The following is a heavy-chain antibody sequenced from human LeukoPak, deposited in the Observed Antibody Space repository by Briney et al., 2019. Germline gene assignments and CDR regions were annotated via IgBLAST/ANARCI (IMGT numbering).Heavy chain of an antibody. V-gene: IGHV3-53*01. CDR2: IYSGGST. J-gene: IGHJ4*02. CDR1: GFTVSSNY. Sequence: GGSLRLSCAASGFTVSSNYMSWVRQVPGKGLEWVSVIYSGGSTYYADSVKGRFTISRDNSKNTLFLQMNSLRAEDTAVYYCARGSHFYGSGSPFDYWGQGTLVTVSS. CDR3: ARGSHFYGSGSPFDY. D-gene: IGHD3-10*01.